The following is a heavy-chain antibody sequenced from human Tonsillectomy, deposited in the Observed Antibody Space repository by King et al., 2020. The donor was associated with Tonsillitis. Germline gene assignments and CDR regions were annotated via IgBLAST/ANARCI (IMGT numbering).Heavy chain of an antibody. D-gene: IGHD3-3*01. V-gene: IGHV3-30*18. CDR2: ISYDGSNK. J-gene: IGHJ3*02. CDR1: GFTLNNYG. CDR3: AKSRFLEWLLFDAFDI. Sequence: VQLVESGGGVVQPGRSLRLSCAASGFTLNNYGMHWVRQAPGKGLEWVAVISYDGSNKYYADSVKGRFTISRDNSKNTLYLQMNSLRAEDTAVYYCAKSRFLEWLLFDAFDIWGQGTMVTVSS.